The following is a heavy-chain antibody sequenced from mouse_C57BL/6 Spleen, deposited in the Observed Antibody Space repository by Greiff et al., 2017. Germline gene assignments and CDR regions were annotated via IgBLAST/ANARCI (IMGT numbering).Heavy chain of an antibody. Sequence: SGPELVKPGASVKMSCKASGYTFTDYNMHWVKQSHGKSLEWIGYINPNNGGTSYNQKFKGKATLTVNKSSSTAYMELRSLTSEDSAVYYCASPDLLWLRRDAMDYWGQGTSVTVSS. D-gene: IGHD2-2*01. CDR2: INPNNGGT. V-gene: IGHV1-22*01. CDR1: GYTFTDYN. J-gene: IGHJ4*01. CDR3: ASPDLLWLRRDAMDY.